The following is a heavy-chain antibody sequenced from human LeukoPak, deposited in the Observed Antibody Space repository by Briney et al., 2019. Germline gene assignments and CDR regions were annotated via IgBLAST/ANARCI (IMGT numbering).Heavy chain of an antibody. V-gene: IGHV3-23*01. CDR1: GFTFSSYA. J-gene: IGHJ4*02. CDR2: ISGSGGST. D-gene: IGHD5-18*01. Sequence: GGSLRLSCAASGFTFSSYAMTWVRRAPGKGLEWVSAISGSGGSTYYADSVKGRFTISRDNSKNTLYLQMNSLRAEDTAVYYCAKDRTRYSYGYPDYWGQGTLVTVSS. CDR3: AKDRTRYSYGYPDY.